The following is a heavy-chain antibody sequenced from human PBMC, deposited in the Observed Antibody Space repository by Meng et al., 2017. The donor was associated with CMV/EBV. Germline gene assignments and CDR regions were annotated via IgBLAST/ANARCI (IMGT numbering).Heavy chain of an antibody. D-gene: IGHD3-10*01. CDR2: IYYSGNT. CDR1: GGSVSSGRYY. CDR3: ASATGDYGSGSYYNDDFRYYYYALDV. V-gene: IGHV4-61*01. Sequence: SETLSLTCTVSGGSVSSGRYYWSWIRQPPGKGLEWIGYIYYSGNTNHNPSLKSRVTMSVDTSKNQFSLKVSSVTAADTAVYYCASATGDYGSGSYYNDDFRYYYYALDVWGQGTTVTVSS. J-gene: IGHJ6*02.